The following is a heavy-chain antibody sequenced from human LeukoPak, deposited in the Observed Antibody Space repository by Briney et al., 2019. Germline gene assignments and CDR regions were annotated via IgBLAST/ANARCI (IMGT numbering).Heavy chain of an antibody. Sequence: SVKVSCKASGGTFSNYTFGWVRQAPGQGLEWMGGIIPIFGSANYAQKSQGRVTITADESTSTAYMELSSLRSEDTAVYYCAKSPGLGPRTGDAFDIWGQGTMVTVSS. CDR2: IIPIFGSA. CDR3: AKSPGLGPRTGDAFDI. D-gene: IGHD4-17*01. CDR1: GGTFSNYT. J-gene: IGHJ3*02. V-gene: IGHV1-69*13.